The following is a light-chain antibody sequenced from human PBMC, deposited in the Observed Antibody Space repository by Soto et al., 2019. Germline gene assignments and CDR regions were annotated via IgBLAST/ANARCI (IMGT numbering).Light chain of an antibody. CDR1: QSVSSN. J-gene: IGKJ4*01. Sequence: IVMTQSPATLSVSPGERATLSCRASQSVSSNLAWYKQKPGQTPKLLIYVASTRATGIPARFSGSGSGTEFTLTNSSLQSEDFAVYYCQQYNVWPLTFGGGTKVEFK. CDR3: QQYNVWPLT. V-gene: IGKV3-15*01. CDR2: VAS.